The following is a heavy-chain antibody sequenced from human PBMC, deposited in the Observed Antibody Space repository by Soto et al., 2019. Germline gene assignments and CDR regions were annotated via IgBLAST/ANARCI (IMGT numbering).Heavy chain of an antibody. D-gene: IGHD5-18*01. CDR2: ISYDGSNK. CDR1: GFTFSSYG. J-gene: IGHJ4*02. CDR3: AKTDTAMVLFDY. V-gene: IGHV3-30*18. Sequence: PGGSLRLSCAASGFTFSSYGMHWVRQAPGKGLEWVAVISYDGSNKYYADSVKGRFTISRDNSKNTLYLQMNSLRAEDTAVYYCAKTDTAMVLFDYWGQGTLVTVSS.